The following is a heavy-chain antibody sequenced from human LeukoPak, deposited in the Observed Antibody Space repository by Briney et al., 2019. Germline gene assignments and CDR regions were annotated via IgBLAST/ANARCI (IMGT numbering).Heavy chain of an antibody. D-gene: IGHD3-16*01. Sequence: PSETLSLSCSVSGASVNAYFWSWIRQPPGRGLEWIGHVYSGGTTEYSPSLKGRVTISLDASNNKVSLSLTSSTAADTAVYYCAREIVLMMSDVASPYYMDVWGRGTTVTVAS. CDR3: AREIVLMMSDVASPYYMDV. V-gene: IGHV4-59*02. CDR1: GASVNAYF. J-gene: IGHJ6*03. CDR2: VYSGGTT.